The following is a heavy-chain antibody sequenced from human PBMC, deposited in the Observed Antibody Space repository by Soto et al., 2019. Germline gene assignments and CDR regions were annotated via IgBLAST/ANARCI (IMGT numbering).Heavy chain of an antibody. CDR2: INTANGNT. V-gene: IGHV1-3*04. D-gene: IGHD3-10*01. CDR1: GYTFTSYS. Sequence: ASVKVSCKTSGYTFTSYSIPWVRQAPFQRPEWMGWINTANGNTKYSQKFQGRVTITRERSATTASMELNSLRSEDTAVYYCAREFGDTMIRPLYGMNFWAQGTTVTLSS. CDR3: AREFGDTMIRPLYGMNF. J-gene: IGHJ6*02.